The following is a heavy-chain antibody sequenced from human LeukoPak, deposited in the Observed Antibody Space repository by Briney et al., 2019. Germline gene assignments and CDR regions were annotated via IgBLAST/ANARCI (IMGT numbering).Heavy chain of an antibody. Sequence: SETLSLTCTVSGGSISSYYWSWIRQPPGKGLEWIGYIYYSGSTNYNPSLKSRVTISVDTSKNQFSLKLSSVTAADTAVYYCARHYYGSGSYSTNWFDPWGQGTLVTVPS. D-gene: IGHD3-10*01. CDR2: IYYSGST. J-gene: IGHJ5*02. CDR1: GGSISSYY. V-gene: IGHV4-59*08. CDR3: ARHYYGSGSYSTNWFDP.